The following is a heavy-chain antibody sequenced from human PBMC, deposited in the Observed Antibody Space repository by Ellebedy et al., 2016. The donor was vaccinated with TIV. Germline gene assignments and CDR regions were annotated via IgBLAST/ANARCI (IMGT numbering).Heavy chain of an antibody. CDR3: ARDSYHSGSYCDY. CDR1: GFTFSSYG. J-gene: IGHJ4*02. D-gene: IGHD1-26*01. Sequence: GESLKISCAASGFTFSSYGMHWVRQATGKGLEWVAVIWYDGSNKYYADSVKGRFTISRDNSKNTLYLQMNSLRAEDTAVYYCARDSYHSGSYCDYWGQGTLVTVSS. V-gene: IGHV3-33*01. CDR2: IWYDGSNK.